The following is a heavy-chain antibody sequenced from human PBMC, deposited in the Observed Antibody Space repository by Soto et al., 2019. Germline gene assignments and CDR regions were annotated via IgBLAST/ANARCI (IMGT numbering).Heavy chain of an antibody. CDR1: DFDFSSYG. Sequence: GGPLRLSCAASDFDFSSYGIHWVRQAPGKGLEWVAASSYDGRETFYADSAKGRFTVSKEMSKNTAFLQMNALRHEDTAVYFCARDSGWPILNFDNWGQGTPVTVSS. J-gene: IGHJ4*02. CDR2: SSYDGRET. CDR3: ARDSGWPILNFDN. V-gene: IGHV3-30*03. D-gene: IGHD3-10*01.